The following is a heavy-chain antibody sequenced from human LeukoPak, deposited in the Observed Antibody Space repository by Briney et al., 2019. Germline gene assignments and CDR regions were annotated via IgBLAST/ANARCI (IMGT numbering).Heavy chain of an antibody. J-gene: IGHJ4*02. CDR2: INQDGSVT. Sequence: PGGSLRLSCAASGFTFSSYYMIWVRQTPGKGPEWVANINQDGSVTHYVDSVRGRFTISRDNDRNSLYLQMNSLRAEDTAVYYCARDDESVTSGRHYDRLDCWGQGTLVIASS. CDR1: GFTFSSYY. D-gene: IGHD5-12*01. V-gene: IGHV3-7*01. CDR3: ARDDESVTSGRHYDRLDC.